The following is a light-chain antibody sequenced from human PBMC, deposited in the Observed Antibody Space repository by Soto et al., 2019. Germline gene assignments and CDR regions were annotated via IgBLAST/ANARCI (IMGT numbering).Light chain of an antibody. CDR1: QSISSW. CDR2: KAS. V-gene: IGKV1-5*03. Sequence: DIQMTQSPSTLSASVGDRVTITCRASQSISSWLAWYQQKPGKAPKSLIYKASSLESGVPSRFSGGGSGTEFTLTISSLQPDDFATYYCQQYNSYPITFAQGTRLEIK. J-gene: IGKJ5*01. CDR3: QQYNSYPIT.